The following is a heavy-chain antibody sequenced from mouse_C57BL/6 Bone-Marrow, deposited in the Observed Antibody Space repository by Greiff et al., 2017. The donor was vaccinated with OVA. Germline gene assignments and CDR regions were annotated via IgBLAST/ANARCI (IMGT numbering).Heavy chain of an antibody. CDR3: ARHGDYGSFFDY. D-gene: IGHD1-1*01. J-gene: IGHJ2*01. Sequence: EVMLVESGGDLVKPGGSLKLSCAASGFTFSSYGMSWVRQTPDKRLEWVATISSGGSYTYYPDSVKGRVTISRDKAKNTLYLQMSSLKSEDTAMYYFARHGDYGSFFDYWGQGTTLTVSS. V-gene: IGHV5-6*01. CDR1: GFTFSSYG. CDR2: ISSGGSYT.